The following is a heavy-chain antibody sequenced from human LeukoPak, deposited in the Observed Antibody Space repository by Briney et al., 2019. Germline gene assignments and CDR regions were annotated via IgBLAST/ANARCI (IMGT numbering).Heavy chain of an antibody. D-gene: IGHD2-2*01. Sequence: PSETLSLTCAVYGGSFSGYYWSWIRQPPGKGLEWIGEINHSGSTNYNPSLKSRVTISVDTSKNQFSLKLSSVTAADTAVYYCARGNIVVVPAALYYYFDYWGQGTLVTVSS. CDR1: GGSFSGYY. V-gene: IGHV4-34*01. CDR3: ARGNIVVVPAALYYYFDY. CDR2: INHSGST. J-gene: IGHJ4*02.